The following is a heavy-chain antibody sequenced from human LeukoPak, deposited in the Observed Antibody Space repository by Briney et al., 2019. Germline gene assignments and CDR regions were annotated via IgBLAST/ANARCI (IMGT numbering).Heavy chain of an antibody. J-gene: IGHJ2*01. D-gene: IGHD6-19*01. Sequence: SETLSLTCTVSGGSISSYYWSWIRQPPGKGLEWIGYIYYSGSTNYNPSLKSRVTISVDTSKNQFSLKLSSVTAADTAVYYCARDHVSSSSDLSYWYFDLWGRGTLVTVSS. CDR3: ARDHVSSSSDLSYWYFDL. V-gene: IGHV4-59*01. CDR2: IYYSGST. CDR1: GGSISSYY.